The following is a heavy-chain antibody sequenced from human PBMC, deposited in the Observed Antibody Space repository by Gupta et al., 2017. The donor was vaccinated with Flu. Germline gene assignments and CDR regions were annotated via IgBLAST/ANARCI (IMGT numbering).Heavy chain of an antibody. CDR2: IYYSGGT. J-gene: IGHJ4*02. Sequence: QLQLQESGPGLVTPSETLSLTCTVSGGSISSSSYYWGWIRQPPRKGLEWIGSIYYSGGTYYTPSLKSRVTISVDTSKNQFSLKLSSVTAADTAVYYCARHGSLLSAPTSEFDYWGQGTLVTVSS. D-gene: IGHD3-22*01. CDR1: GGSISSSSYY. CDR3: ARHGSLLSAPTSEFDY. V-gene: IGHV4-39*01.